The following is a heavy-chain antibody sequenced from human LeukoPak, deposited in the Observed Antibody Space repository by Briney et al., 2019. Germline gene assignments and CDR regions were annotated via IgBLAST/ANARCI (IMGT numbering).Heavy chain of an antibody. CDR1: GGSISSYY. V-gene: IGHV4-59*01. D-gene: IGHD6-13*01. Sequence: ESSETLSLTCTVSGGSISSYYWSWIRQPPGKGLEWIGYIYYSGSTNYNPSLKSRVTISVDTSKNQFSLKLSSVTAADTAVYYCARTTGYSSSWYSVYYYYYMDVWGKGTTVTISS. J-gene: IGHJ6*03. CDR3: ARTTGYSSSWYSVYYYYYMDV. CDR2: IYYSGST.